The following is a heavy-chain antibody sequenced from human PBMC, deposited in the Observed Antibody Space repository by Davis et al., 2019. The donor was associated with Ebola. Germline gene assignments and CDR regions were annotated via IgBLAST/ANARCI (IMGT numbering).Heavy chain of an antibody. CDR1: GFTFSSYG. Sequence: GESLKISCAASGFTFSSYGMHWVRQAPGKGLEWVSSISSSSSYIYYADSVKGRFTISRDNAKNSLYLQMNSLRAEDTAVYYCARTITMIVPGPFDYWGQGTLVTVSS. CDR3: ARTITMIVPGPFDY. CDR2: ISSSSSYI. J-gene: IGHJ4*02. D-gene: IGHD3-22*01. V-gene: IGHV3-21*04.